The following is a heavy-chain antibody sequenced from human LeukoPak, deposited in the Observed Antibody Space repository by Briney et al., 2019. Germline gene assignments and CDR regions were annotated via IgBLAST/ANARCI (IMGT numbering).Heavy chain of an antibody. J-gene: IGHJ4*02. CDR1: GYSFTNYG. CDR3: ARAAPRDCTNGICWVDY. CDR2: INANNGNT. V-gene: IGHV1-18*01. D-gene: IGHD2-8*01. Sequence: GASLKVSCKASGYSFTNYGFTWVRQAPGQGLERMGWINANNGNTNYAQRLQGRVTMTIDTSTNTAYMELRSLRSDDTAVYYCARAAPRDCTNGICWVDYWGQGTLVTVSS.